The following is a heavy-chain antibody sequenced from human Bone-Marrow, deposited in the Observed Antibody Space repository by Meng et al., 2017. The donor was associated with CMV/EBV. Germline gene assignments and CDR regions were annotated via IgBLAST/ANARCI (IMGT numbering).Heavy chain of an antibody. CDR1: GFTFTSYA. Sequence: GGSLRLSCAASGFTFTSYAMSWVRQAPGKGLEWVSAISGSGDRTYYADSVKGRFTISRDNSKNTLIVQMNSLRAEETALYYCARWSRGYSGYGAIIDWGQGTLVTVSS. CDR3: ARWSRGYSGYGAIID. V-gene: IGHV3-23*01. J-gene: IGHJ4*02. D-gene: IGHD5-12*01. CDR2: ISGSGDRT.